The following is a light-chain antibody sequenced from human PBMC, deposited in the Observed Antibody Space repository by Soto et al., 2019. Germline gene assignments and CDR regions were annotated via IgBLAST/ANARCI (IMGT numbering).Light chain of an antibody. Sequence: QSVLTQPPSVSGAPGQRVTISCTGGSSNIGAGYDVHWYQQLPGTAPKLLIYGNNNRPSGVPDRFSGSKSATSDSLAITGLQAEDEADYYCQCYDSSLSGWVFGGGTKLTVL. J-gene: IGLJ3*02. CDR1: SSNIGAGYD. V-gene: IGLV1-40*01. CDR3: QCYDSSLSGWV. CDR2: GNN.